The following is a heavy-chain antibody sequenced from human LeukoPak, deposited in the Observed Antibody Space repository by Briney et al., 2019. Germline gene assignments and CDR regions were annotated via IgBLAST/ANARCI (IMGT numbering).Heavy chain of an antibody. CDR3: ARHYGP. D-gene: IGHD3-16*01. J-gene: IGHJ5*02. CDR1: GGSFRGYY. V-gene: IGHV4-34*01. CDR2: VTRNGDI. Sequence: SETLSLTCAVYGGSFRGYYWSWIRQPPGKGLEWIGEVTRNGDINYNPSLKSRVTLSLEASQNQFSLTVNSVTAADTAVYYCARHYGPWGQGTLVTVSS.